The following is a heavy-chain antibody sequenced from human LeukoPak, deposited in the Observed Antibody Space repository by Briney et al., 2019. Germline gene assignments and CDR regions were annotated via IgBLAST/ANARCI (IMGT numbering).Heavy chain of an antibody. J-gene: IGHJ4*02. V-gene: IGHV1-2*02. Sequence: GASVKVSCKTPGYPFSDYYIHWIRQASGQGLESMGWIDPKNGDTKYAQRSQGRLTISMDTSIDTVYMELSSLRYDDTAVYYCARLSALWGQGTLVTVSS. CDR3: ARLSAL. CDR1: GYPFSDYY. CDR2: IDPKNGDT.